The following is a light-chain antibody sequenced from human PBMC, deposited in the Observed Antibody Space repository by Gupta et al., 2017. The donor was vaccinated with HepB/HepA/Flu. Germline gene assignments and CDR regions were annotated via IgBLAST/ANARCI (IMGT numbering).Light chain of an antibody. CDR1: ALPKRY. J-gene: IGLJ2*01. V-gene: IGLV3-25*03. Sequence: SSELPQPPSVSVSPGQTARITGSGDALPKRYAYWYQQRPGPAPVLMIYKDSERPSGIPERFSGSSSGTTGTLTISGVQADDEADYYCQSSDSSGSDVVFGGGTKLTVL. CDR2: KDS. CDR3: QSSDSSGSDVV.